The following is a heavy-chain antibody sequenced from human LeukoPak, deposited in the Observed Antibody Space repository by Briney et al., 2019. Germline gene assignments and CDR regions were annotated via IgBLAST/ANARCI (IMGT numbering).Heavy chain of an antibody. CDR2: IIPIFGIA. Sequence: SVKVSCKASGGTFSSYAISWVRQAPGQGLEWMGGIIPIFGIANYAQKFQGRVTITADESTSTAYMELSSLRSEDTAVYYCARDYGDYTWYFDLWGRGTLVTVSS. CDR1: GGTFSSYA. J-gene: IGHJ2*01. D-gene: IGHD4-17*01. V-gene: IGHV1-69*13. CDR3: ARDYGDYTWYFDL.